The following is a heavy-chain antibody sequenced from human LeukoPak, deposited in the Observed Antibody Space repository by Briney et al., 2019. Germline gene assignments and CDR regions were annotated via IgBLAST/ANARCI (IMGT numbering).Heavy chain of an antibody. J-gene: IGHJ4*02. CDR3: ARSWAPGYCSSTTCYNFDY. CDR1: GGSVSTSHYY. V-gene: IGHV4-39*01. Sequence: SETLSLTCTVSGGSVSTSHYYWGWIRQPPGKGLEWIGYIYYSGRTYYNPSLKSRVTISVDTSKNGFSLKLSSVTAADTAVYYCARSWAPGYCSSTTCYNFDYWGQGTLVTVSS. D-gene: IGHD2-2*02. CDR2: IYYSGRT.